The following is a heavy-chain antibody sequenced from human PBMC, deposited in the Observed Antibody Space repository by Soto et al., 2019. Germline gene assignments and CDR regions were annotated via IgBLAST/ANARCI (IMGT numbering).Heavy chain of an antibody. Sequence: VQLVESGGGLVQPGGSLRLSCVGSGFTFSTYWIQWVRQTPEMGLVWVSRINTDGSNTDYADSVKGRFTISRDNAKNTVYLQMNSLRAEDTGLYYCDRSHGVDVWGQGTTVTVSS. V-gene: IGHV3-74*01. CDR2: INTDGSNT. CDR1: GFTFSTYW. J-gene: IGHJ6*02. CDR3: DRSHGVDV.